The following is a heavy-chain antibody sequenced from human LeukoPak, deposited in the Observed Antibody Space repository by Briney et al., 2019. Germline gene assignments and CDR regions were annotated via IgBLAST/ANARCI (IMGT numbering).Heavy chain of an antibody. CDR2: IYYSGST. D-gene: IGHD1-26*01. CDR3: ASTLYSGSYYLTQLDY. V-gene: IGHV4-59*01. CDR1: GGSISSYY. Sequence: PTETLSLTCTVSGGSISSYYWSWIRQPPGKGLEWIGYIYYSGSTNYNPSLKSRVTISVDTSKNQFSLKLSSVTAADTAVYYCASTLYSGSYYLTQLDYWGQGTLVTVSS. J-gene: IGHJ4*02.